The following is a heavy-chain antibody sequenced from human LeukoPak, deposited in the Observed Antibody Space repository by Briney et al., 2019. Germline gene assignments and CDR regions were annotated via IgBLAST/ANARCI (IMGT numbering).Heavy chain of an antibody. CDR3: ARVDSSDYYSYYFDY. CDR2: ISSSGSTI. CDR1: EFTFSDYY. Sequence: GGSLRLSCAASEFTFSDYYMSWIRQAPGKGLEWASYISSSGSTIYYADALKGRFTISRNNAKNSLYLQMNSLRAEDTAVYYCARVDSSDYYSYYFDYWGQATLVTVSS. J-gene: IGHJ4*02. V-gene: IGHV3-11*01. D-gene: IGHD3-22*01.